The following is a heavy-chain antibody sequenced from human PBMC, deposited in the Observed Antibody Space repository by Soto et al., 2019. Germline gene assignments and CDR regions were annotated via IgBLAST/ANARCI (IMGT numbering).Heavy chain of an antibody. CDR1: GGSISSGGYY. CDR3: AKVVRRGSSRVDWFDP. V-gene: IGHV4-31*03. CDR2: IYYSGST. D-gene: IGHD2-8*01. Sequence: SETLSLTCTVSGGSISSGGYYWSWIRQHPGKGLEWIGYIYYSGSTYYNPSLKSRVTISVDTSKNQFSLRAEDTAVYYCAKVVRRGSSRVDWFDPWGQGTLVTVSS. J-gene: IGHJ5*02.